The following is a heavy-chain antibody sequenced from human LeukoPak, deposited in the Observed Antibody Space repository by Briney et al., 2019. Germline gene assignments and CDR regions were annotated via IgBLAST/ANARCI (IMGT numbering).Heavy chain of an antibody. J-gene: IGHJ4*02. D-gene: IGHD2-2*01. CDR2: ISGDGSGT. Sequence: GGSLRLSCEAPGFTFSNYWMHWVRQAPGKGLVCVSRISGDGSGTSYADSVKRRFTISRDNAKNTVFLQMNSLRAEDTAVYYCARDFKRANFQSSTYVVDNWGQGTLVTVSS. CDR1: GFTFSNYW. CDR3: ARDFKRANFQSSTYVVDN. V-gene: IGHV3-74*01.